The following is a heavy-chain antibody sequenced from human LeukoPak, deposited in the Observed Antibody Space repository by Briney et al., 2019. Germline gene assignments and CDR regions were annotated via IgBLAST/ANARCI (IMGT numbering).Heavy chain of an antibody. CDR2: IYTSGST. CDR3: ARGNYYGSGSHYYYYMDV. V-gene: IGHV4-61*09. J-gene: IGHJ6*03. CDR1: GGSISSGSYY. D-gene: IGHD3-10*01. Sequence: SETLSLTCTVSGGSISSGSYYWSWIRQPAGKGLEWIGHIYTSGSTNYNPSLKSRVTISVDTSKNQFSLKLSSVTAADTAVYYCARGNYYGSGSHYYYYMDVWGKGTTVTVSS.